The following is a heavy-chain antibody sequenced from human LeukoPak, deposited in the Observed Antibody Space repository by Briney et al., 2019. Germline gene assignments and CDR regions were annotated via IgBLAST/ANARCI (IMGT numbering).Heavy chain of an antibody. Sequence: SGTLSLTCTVSGGSVGSGSYYWSWIRQPPGKGLEWIGYIYYSGSTNYNPSLKSRVTISVDTSKNQFSLKLSSVTAADTAVYYCARVRGTVTTRWFDPWGQGTLVTVSS. CDR2: IYYSGST. CDR1: GGSVGSGSYY. J-gene: IGHJ5*02. CDR3: ARVRGTVTTRWFDP. V-gene: IGHV4-61*01. D-gene: IGHD4-17*01.